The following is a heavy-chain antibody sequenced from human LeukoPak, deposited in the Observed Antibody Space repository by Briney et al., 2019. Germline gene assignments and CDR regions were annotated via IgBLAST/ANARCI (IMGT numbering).Heavy chain of an antibody. V-gene: IGHV5-51*01. J-gene: IGHJ4*02. CDR3: ARLQLLSAAGTFDY. CDR2: IYPGDSET. CDR1: GYNFSNYW. Sequence: GESLKISCKTSGYNFSNYWIGWVRPMPGKGLEWMGIIYPGDSETRYSPSFQGQVTFSADTSIDTAYVQWSSLEASDTAIYYCARLQLLSAAGTFDYWGQGALVTVSS. D-gene: IGHD6-13*01.